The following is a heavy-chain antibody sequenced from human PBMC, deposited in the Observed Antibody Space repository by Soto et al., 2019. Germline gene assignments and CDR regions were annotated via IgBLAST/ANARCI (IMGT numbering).Heavy chain of an antibody. V-gene: IGHV3-23*01. D-gene: IGHD2-15*01. Sequence: HPGGSLRLSCAASGFTFSTYAMSWVRQAPGKGLEWVSVISGSGGSTYYADSVKGRFTISRDNSKNTLFLQMNSLRAEDTAVYYCAKCPVLATMFEYWGQGTLVTVSS. J-gene: IGHJ4*02. CDR3: AKCPVLATMFEY. CDR2: ISGSGGST. CDR1: GFTFSTYA.